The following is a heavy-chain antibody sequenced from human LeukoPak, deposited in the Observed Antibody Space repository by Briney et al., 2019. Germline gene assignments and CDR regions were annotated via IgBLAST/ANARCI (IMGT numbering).Heavy chain of an antibody. CDR1: GGSFSGYY. Sequence: SETLSLTCAVYGGSFSGYYWSWIRQPPGKGLEWIGSIYYSGSTYYNPSLKSRVTISVDTSKNQFSLKLSSVTAADTAVYYCARAVFYYDSSGYYNPTYNWFDPWGQGTLVTVSS. V-gene: IGHV4-34*01. D-gene: IGHD3-22*01. CDR3: ARAVFYYDSSGYYNPTYNWFDP. CDR2: IYYSGST. J-gene: IGHJ5*02.